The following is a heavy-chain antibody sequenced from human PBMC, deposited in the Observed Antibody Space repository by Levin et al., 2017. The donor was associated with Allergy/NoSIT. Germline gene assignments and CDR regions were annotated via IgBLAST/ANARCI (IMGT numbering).Heavy chain of an antibody. CDR2: IYHNGIP. Sequence: TTSETLSLTCTVSGASVSGADYYCSWIRQPPGTGLEWVGYIYHNGIPFYSPSRKIRLTISLDTSKNHFSLNLNSVTAADTAVYYCARSPDCTTTSCFSLFDYWGQGALVTVSS. J-gene: IGHJ4*02. CDR1: GASVSGADYY. D-gene: IGHD2-2*01. CDR3: ARSPDCTTTSCFSLFDY. V-gene: IGHV4-30-4*01.